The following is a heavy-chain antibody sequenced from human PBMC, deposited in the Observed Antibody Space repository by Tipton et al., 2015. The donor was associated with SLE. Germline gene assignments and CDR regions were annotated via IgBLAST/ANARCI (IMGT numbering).Heavy chain of an antibody. CDR3: ARVGSSGWYIDY. V-gene: IGHV3-21*01. CDR1: GFTFSSYS. CDR2: ISSSSSYI. J-gene: IGHJ4*02. Sequence: SLRLSCAASGFTFSSYSMNWVRQAPGKGLEWVSSISSSSSYIYYADSVKGRFTISRDNAKNSLYLQMNSLRAEDTAVYYCARVGSSGWYIDYWGQGTLVTVSS. D-gene: IGHD6-19*01.